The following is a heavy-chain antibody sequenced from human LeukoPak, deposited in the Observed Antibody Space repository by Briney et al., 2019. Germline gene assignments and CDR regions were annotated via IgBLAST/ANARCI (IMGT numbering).Heavy chain of an antibody. V-gene: IGHV3-48*04. J-gene: IGHJ4*02. CDR1: GFTFSHYN. CDR2: ISRSSNTI. CDR3: ARGEYYFDY. Sequence: GGSLRLSCAASGFTFSHYNMNWVRQAPGKGLEWVSYISRSSNTIYYADSVKGRFTISRDNAKNSLYLRMNNLRAEDTAVYYCARGEYYFDYWGQGTLVTVSS.